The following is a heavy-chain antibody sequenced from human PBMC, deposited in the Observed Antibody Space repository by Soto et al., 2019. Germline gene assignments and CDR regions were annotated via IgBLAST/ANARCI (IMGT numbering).Heavy chain of an antibody. Sequence: QVQLQESGPGLVKPSGTLSLTCGVSGDSISSINWWSWVRQSPGKGLEWIGEISHSGDTNYNPSLQSRVILSLDKSKNQVSLKLTSVTAADTAVYFCARLSGFFAISTFDPWGQGTLVTVSS. V-gene: IGHV4-4*02. CDR1: GDSISSINW. J-gene: IGHJ5*02. D-gene: IGHD3-3*01. CDR2: ISHSGDT. CDR3: ARLSGFFAISTFDP.